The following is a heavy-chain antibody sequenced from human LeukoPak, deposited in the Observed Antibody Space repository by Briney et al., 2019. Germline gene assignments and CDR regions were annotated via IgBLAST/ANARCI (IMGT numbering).Heavy chain of an antibody. V-gene: IGHV3-30*04. J-gene: IGHJ6*02. D-gene: IGHD3-3*01. CDR2: ISYDGSNK. CDR1: GFTFSSYA. CDR3: ARDFGRDPKYYYGMDV. Sequence: GGSLRLSCAASGFTFSSYAMHWVRQAPGKGLETVAVISYDGSNKYYADSVKGRFTISRDNSKNTLYLHMNSLRAEDTAVYYCARDFGRDPKYYYGMDVWGQGTTVTVSS.